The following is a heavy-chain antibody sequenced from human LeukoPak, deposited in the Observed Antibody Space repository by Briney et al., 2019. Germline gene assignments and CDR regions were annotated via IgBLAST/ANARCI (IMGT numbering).Heavy chain of an antibody. V-gene: IGHV1-24*01. Sequence: ASVKVSCKVSGYTLTELSMHWVRQAPGKGLEWMGGFDPEDGETIYAQKFQGRVTMTEDTSTDTAYMELSSLRSEDTAVYYCATGGLGPAGLRLLEWFFDYWGQGTLVTVSS. D-gene: IGHD3-3*01. J-gene: IGHJ4*02. CDR1: GYTLTELS. CDR3: ATGGLGPAGLRLLEWFFDY. CDR2: FDPEDGET.